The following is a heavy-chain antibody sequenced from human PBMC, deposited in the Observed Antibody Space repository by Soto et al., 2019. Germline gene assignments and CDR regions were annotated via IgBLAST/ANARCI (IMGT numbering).Heavy chain of an antibody. CDR2: IGTAGVT. J-gene: IGHJ4*02. CDR1: GFTFCGFD. D-gene: IGHD2-15*01. V-gene: IGHV3-13*01. CDR3: AKSPGSGTHFFDS. Sequence: HPGGSLRLSCEASGFTFCGFDMHWVRQPTGKGLEWVSRIGTAGVTYYAVSVKGRFTISRDNAKNSLPLQMNSLRAGDMAVYSCAKSPGSGTHFFDSWGQGTKVTVSS.